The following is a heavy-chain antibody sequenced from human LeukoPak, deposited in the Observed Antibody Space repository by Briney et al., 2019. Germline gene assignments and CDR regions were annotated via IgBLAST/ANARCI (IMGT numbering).Heavy chain of an antibody. CDR3: ARLRITGTTESYYYYGMDV. D-gene: IGHD1-7*01. V-gene: IGHV4-34*01. Sequence: SETLSLTCAVYGGSFSGYYWSWIRQPPGKGLEWIGEINHSGSTNYNPSLKGRVTISVDTSKNQFSLKLSSVTAADTAVYYCARLRITGTTESYYYYGMDVWGQGTTVTVSS. CDR2: INHSGST. CDR1: GGSFSGYY. J-gene: IGHJ6*02.